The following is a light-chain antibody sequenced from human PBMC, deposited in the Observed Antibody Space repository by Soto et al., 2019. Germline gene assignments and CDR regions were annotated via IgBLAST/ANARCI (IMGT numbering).Light chain of an antibody. CDR2: AAS. J-gene: IGKJ5*01. CDR1: QGSSTW. V-gene: IGKV1-12*01. Sequence: DIQMTQSPSSVSASVGDRVTITCRASQGSSTWLAWYQQKPGKAPKLLIHAASSLQSGVPSRFSGSGSGTEFSLTISSLQPEDFATYYCQQANRFPFTFGQGTRQEIK. CDR3: QQANRFPFT.